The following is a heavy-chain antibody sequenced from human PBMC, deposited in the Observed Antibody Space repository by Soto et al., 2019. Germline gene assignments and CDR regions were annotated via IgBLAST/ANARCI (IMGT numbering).Heavy chain of an antibody. CDR3: AREEAVAGTMGLYYYGMDV. D-gene: IGHD6-19*01. Sequence: QVQLVQSGAEVKKPGASVKVSCKASGYTFTGYYMHWVRQAPGQGLEWMGWINPNSGGTNYAQKFQGWVTMTRDTSISTAYMELSRLRSDDTAVYYCAREEAVAGTMGLYYYGMDVWGQGTTVTVSS. V-gene: IGHV1-2*04. CDR2: INPNSGGT. J-gene: IGHJ6*02. CDR1: GYTFTGYY.